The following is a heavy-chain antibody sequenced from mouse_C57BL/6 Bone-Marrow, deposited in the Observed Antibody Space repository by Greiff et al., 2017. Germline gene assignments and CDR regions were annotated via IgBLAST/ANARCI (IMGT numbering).Heavy chain of an antibody. CDR1: GFTFSSYA. CDR3: AQDHDYDATWFAY. Sequence: EVQLVESGGGLVKPGGSLKLSCAASGFTFSSYAMSWVRQTPEKRLEWVATISDGGSYTYYPDNVKGRFTISRDNAKNNLYLQMSHLKSEDTAMYYCAQDHDYDATWFAYWGQGTLVTVSA. J-gene: IGHJ3*01. CDR2: ISDGGSYT. D-gene: IGHD2-4*01. V-gene: IGHV5-4*01.